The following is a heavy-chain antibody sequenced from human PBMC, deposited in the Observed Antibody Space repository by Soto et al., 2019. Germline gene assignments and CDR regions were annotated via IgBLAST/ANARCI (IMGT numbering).Heavy chain of an antibody. CDR2: MNPNSGNT. V-gene: IGHV1-8*01. D-gene: IGHD3-9*01. CDR1: GYTFTSYD. CDR3: ARPGGFHRLFPHYYSPGMAV. J-gene: IGHJ6*01. Sequence: ASVKVSCKASGYTFTSYDINWVRQATGQGPEWMGWMNPNSGNTGYAQKIQGRVTMTRNTSISTAYMELSSLRSEDTAVYYCARPGGFHRLFPHYYSPGMAVWGQRTTVTVS.